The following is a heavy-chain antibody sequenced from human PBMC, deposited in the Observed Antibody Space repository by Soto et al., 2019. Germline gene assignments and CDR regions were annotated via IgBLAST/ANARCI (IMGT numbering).Heavy chain of an antibody. CDR1: GCSIRTSNW. J-gene: IGHJ4*02. CDR3: ARARATIAAAAIFDC. D-gene: IGHD6-13*01. CDR2: VYRTGST. Sequence: SETLSLTCAVSGCSIRTSNWWSWVRQPPGKGLEWIGEVYRTGSTTYNPSLESRLTISVDKSKNQFSLKLTSVTAADTSVYYCARARATIAAAAIFDCWGEG. V-gene: IGHV4-4*02.